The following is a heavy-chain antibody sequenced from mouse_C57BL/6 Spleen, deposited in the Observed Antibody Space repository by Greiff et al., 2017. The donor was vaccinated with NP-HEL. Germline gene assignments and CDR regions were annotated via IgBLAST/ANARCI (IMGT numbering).Heavy chain of an antibody. CDR1: GFNIKNTY. J-gene: IGHJ2*01. D-gene: IGHD1-1*01. V-gene: IGHV14-3*01. Sequence: VQLQQSVAELVRPGASVKLSCTASGFNIKNTYMHWVKQRPEQGLEWIGRIDPANGNTKYAPKFQGKATITADTSSNTAYLQLSSLTSEDTAIYYCARTLYYGSSAYYFDYWGQGTTLTVSS. CDR2: IDPANGNT. CDR3: ARTLYYGSSAYYFDY.